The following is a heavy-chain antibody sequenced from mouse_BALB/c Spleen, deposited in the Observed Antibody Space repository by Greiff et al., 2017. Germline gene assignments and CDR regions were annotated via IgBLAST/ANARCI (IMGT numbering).Heavy chain of an antibody. CDR3: ARSYYRYDEETWFAY. Sequence: VQLQQSGAELMKPGASVKISCKATGYTFSSYWIEWVKQRPGHGLEWIGEINPGSGGTNYNEKFKGKATLTADKSSSTAYMQLSSLTSDDSAVYFCARSYYRYDEETWFAYWGQGTLVTVSA. V-gene: IGHV1-54*01. CDR2: INPGSGGT. D-gene: IGHD2-14*01. CDR1: GYTFSSYW. J-gene: IGHJ3*01.